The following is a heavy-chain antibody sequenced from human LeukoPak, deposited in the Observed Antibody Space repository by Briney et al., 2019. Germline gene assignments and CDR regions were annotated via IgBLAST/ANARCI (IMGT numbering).Heavy chain of an antibody. CDR1: GGSISSYY. D-gene: IGHD4-17*01. CDR2: IYYSGST. J-gene: IGHJ6*02. V-gene: IGHV4-59*01. Sequence: SETLSLTCTVSGGSISSYYWGWIRQPPGKGLEWIGYIYYSGSTNYNPSLKSRVTISVDTSKNQFSLKLSSVTAADTAVYYCARDTEVTTVTTHYHYGMDVWGQGTTVTVSS. CDR3: ARDTEVTTVTTHYHYGMDV.